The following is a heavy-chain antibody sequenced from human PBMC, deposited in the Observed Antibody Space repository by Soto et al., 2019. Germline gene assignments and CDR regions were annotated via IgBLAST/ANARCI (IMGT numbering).Heavy chain of an antibody. J-gene: IGHJ4*02. D-gene: IGHD7-27*01. Sequence: QVQLVQSGAEVKKPGSSVKVSCEASGGTFSGHAISWVRQAPGQGPEWMGGLIPLFGTTQHAQNFQGRLKITADKSASTAYMELPSLRFDDTAIYYCARGPNWGYRFDSWGEGTLVTVSS. V-gene: IGHV1-69*06. CDR1: GGTFSGHA. CDR2: LIPLFGTT. CDR3: ARGPNWGYRFDS.